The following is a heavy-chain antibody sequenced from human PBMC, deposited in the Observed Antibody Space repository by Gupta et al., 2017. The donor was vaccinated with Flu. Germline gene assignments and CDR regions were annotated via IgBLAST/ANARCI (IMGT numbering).Heavy chain of an antibody. V-gene: IGHV3-23*05. J-gene: IGHJ4*02. Sequence: EVQLLESGGALVQPGGSLRLSGAAPGLTFRSDAVNWVRQAPGKGLEWVSTVATGGGRTYYADSVMCLFTISRDNSENTDYLQNIILGGEDAAVYSFSNDRSGTPAIDCWGQGTLVTVS. CDR3: SNDRSGTPAIDC. D-gene: IGHD6-13*01. CDR2: VATGGGRT. CDR1: GLTFRSDA.